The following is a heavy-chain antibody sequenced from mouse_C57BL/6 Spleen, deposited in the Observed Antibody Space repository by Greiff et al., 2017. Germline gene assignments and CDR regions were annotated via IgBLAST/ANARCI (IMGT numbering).Heavy chain of an antibody. D-gene: IGHD2-4*01. V-gene: IGHV2-2*01. Sequence: VQLQQSGPGLVPPSPSLSITCTVSGFSLTSYGVHWVRQSPGKGLEWLGVIWSGGSTAYNADFISRLSISKDNSKSPVFFKMNSLQADDTAIYYCAIYDYDVDYAMDYWGQGTSVTVSS. J-gene: IGHJ4*01. CDR1: GFSLTSYG. CDR2: IWSGGST. CDR3: AIYDYDVDYAMDY.